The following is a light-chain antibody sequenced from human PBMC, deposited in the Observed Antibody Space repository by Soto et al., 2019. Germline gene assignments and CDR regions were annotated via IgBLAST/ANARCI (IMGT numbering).Light chain of an antibody. Sequence: QSALTQPASVSWSPGQSITLSCTGTSSDVGSYNYVSWYQQHPGKAPKVMIYDVSNRPSGVSYRFSGSKSGNTASLTISGLQAEDEADYYCSSYTTSSTYVFGTGTKVTVL. CDR3: SSYTTSSTYV. J-gene: IGLJ1*01. V-gene: IGLV2-14*01. CDR2: DVS. CDR1: SSDVGSYNY.